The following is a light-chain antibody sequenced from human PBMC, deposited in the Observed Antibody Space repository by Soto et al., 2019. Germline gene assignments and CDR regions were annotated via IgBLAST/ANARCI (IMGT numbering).Light chain of an antibody. CDR1: QSFRGL. V-gene: IGKV3-11*01. J-gene: IGKJ5*01. Sequence: VLTPNPVTLSLSPGERATLSCRASQSFRGLLAWYQQKPGQAPRLLIYDAYNRATGIPPRFSGSGSGTDFTLTISGLEPEDSAVYYCQQRHMWPITFGQGTRLEIK. CDR3: QQRHMWPIT. CDR2: DAY.